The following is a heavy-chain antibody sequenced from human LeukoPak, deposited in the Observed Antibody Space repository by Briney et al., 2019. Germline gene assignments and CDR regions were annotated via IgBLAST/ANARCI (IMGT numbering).Heavy chain of an antibody. CDR3: ARGGYCSSTSCTLRYYYYYYMDV. Sequence: SETLSLTCAVYGGSFSGYYWSWIRQPPGKRLEWIGEINHSGSTNYNPSLKSRVTISVDTSKNQFSLKLSSVTAAGTAVYYCARGGYCSSTSCTLRYYYYYYMDVWGKGTTVTVSS. V-gene: IGHV4-34*01. J-gene: IGHJ6*03. CDR1: GGSFSGYY. CDR2: INHSGST. D-gene: IGHD2-2*01.